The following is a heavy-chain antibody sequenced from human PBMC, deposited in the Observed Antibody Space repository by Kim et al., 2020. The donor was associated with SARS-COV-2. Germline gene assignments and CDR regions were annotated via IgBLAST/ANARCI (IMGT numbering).Heavy chain of an antibody. D-gene: IGHD3-22*01. V-gene: IGHV3-72*01. CDR1: GFTFSDHY. Sequence: GGSLRLSCAASGFTFSDHYIDLVRQAPGKGLEWVGRSRNKANSYTTEYAASVKGRFIISRDDSKNSLYLQMNSLKIDDTAVYYCTRAGHDSWGYKVIDYWGQGTLVTVSS. CDR3: TRAGHDSWGYKVIDY. CDR2: SRNKANSYTT. J-gene: IGHJ4*02.